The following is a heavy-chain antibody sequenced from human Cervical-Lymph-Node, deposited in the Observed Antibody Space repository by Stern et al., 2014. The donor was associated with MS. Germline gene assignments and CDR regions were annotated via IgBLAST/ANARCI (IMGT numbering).Heavy chain of an antibody. V-gene: IGHV1-2*06. CDR3: ARERGRAGPAMADY. Sequence: QVQLVQSAAEVKKPGASVKVSCKASGYTFAGNYIHRVRQAPGQGLERMGRINPNSGGTNYAQKFQGRVTMTRDTSITTASMELSRLRFDDTAIYYCARERGRAGPAMADYWGQGTLVTVSS. CDR1: GYTFAGNY. D-gene: IGHD5-18*01. J-gene: IGHJ4*02. CDR2: INPNSGGT.